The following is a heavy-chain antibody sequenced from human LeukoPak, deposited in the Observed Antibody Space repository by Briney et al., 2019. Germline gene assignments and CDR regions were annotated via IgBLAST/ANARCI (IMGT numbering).Heavy chain of an antibody. CDR1: GFTFSNNA. Sequence: PGGSLRLSCAASGFTFSNNALSWVREAPGKGLEWVSVISGSGGSTYYADSVKGRFTTSRDNSKTTLYLQMDSLRAGDTAVYYCARGRLRVIDAFDIWGQGTMVTVSS. D-gene: IGHD2-21*01. CDR3: ARGRLRVIDAFDI. J-gene: IGHJ3*02. CDR2: ISGSGGST. V-gene: IGHV3-23*01.